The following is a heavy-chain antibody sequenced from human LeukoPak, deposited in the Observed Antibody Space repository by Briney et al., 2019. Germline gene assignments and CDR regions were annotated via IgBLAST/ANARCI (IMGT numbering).Heavy chain of an antibody. CDR3: AKGGHYYDSSGYYGNYFDY. CDR1: GFTFSSYA. V-gene: IGHV3-23*01. Sequence: GGSLRLSCAASGFTFSSYAMSWVRQAPGKGLEWVSAISGSGGSTYYADSVKGRFTISRDNSKNTLYLQMDSLRAEDTAVYYCAKGGHYYDSSGYYGNYFDYWGQGTLVTVSS. D-gene: IGHD3-22*01. CDR2: ISGSGGST. J-gene: IGHJ4*02.